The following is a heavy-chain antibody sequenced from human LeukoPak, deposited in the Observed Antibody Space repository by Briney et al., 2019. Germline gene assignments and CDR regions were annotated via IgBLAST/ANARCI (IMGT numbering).Heavy chain of an antibody. CDR3: TTGGYCSSTSCYSYYYYYYMDV. D-gene: IGHD2-2*02. J-gene: IGHJ6*03. CDR1: GFTLSDAW. CDR2: IKSKTDGGTT. Sequence: GGSLRLSCAASGFTLSDAWMSWVRQAPGKGLEWVGRIKSKTDGGTTDYAAPVKGRFTISRDDSKNTLYLQMNSLKTEDTAVYYCTTGGYCSSTSCYSYYYYYYMDVWGKGTTVTVSS. V-gene: IGHV3-15*01.